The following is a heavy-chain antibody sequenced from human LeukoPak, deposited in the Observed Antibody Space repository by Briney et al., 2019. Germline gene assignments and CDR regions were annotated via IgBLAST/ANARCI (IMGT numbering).Heavy chain of an antibody. Sequence: ASVTVSCTASGYTFTSYAMNWVRQAPGQGLEWMGWINTNTGNPTYAQGFTGRFVFSLDTSVSTAYLQISSLKAEDTAVYYCARDRSSSWYQGRWFDPWGQGTLVTVSS. D-gene: IGHD6-13*01. CDR2: INTNTGNP. J-gene: IGHJ5*02. CDR3: ARDRSSSWYQGRWFDP. CDR1: GYTFTSYA. V-gene: IGHV7-4-1*02.